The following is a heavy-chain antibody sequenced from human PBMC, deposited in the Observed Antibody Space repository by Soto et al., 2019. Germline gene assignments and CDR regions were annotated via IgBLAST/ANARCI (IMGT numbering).Heavy chain of an antibody. CDR2: IHYTGSI. Sequence: QVQLQQSGPGLVEPSQTLSLTCAVSGGSISSEYFHWTWIRQSPGKGLEWIGYIHYTGSIMYNPSFKSRLAMAVDTTNNQFSLQLTSVTAADTAVYFCAREDDGGDRDYYGLDVWGQGTTVTVSS. J-gene: IGHJ6*02. V-gene: IGHV4-30-4*08. D-gene: IGHD2-21*02. CDR3: AREDDGGDRDYYGLDV. CDR1: GGSISSEYFH.